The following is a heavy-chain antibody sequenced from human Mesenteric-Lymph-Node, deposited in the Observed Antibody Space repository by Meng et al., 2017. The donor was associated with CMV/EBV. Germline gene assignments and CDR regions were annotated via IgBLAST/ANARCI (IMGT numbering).Heavy chain of an antibody. J-gene: IGHJ4*02. CDR3: AKDGGSYLDYYFDY. CDR2: IHPNSGDT. V-gene: IGHV1-2*02. Sequence: SGYTLPNYFMLWLRQAPGQGLEWMGWIHPNSGDTHYAQRFQGRVTMTRDTSITTSYMELSRLRSDDTAVYYCAKDGGSYLDYYFDYWGQGTLVTVSS. CDR1: GYTLPNYF. D-gene: IGHD1-26*01.